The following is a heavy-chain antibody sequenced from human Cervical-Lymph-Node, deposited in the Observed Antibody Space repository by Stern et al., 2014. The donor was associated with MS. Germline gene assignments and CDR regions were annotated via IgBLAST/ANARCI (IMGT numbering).Heavy chain of an antibody. CDR3: ATTRWDLFTWNWFDP. CDR1: GGSISSSGYY. V-gene: IGHV4-61*02. Sequence: QVQLVESGPGLVKPSQTLSLTCTVSGGSISSSGYYWSWIRQPADKGLEWIGRIHDRGSTYYNPSLKSRVTISMDTAQNQFSLKLPSVTAADTAVYYCATTRWDLFTWNWFDPWGQGTLVTVSS. D-gene: IGHD1-26*01. J-gene: IGHJ5*02. CDR2: IHDRGST.